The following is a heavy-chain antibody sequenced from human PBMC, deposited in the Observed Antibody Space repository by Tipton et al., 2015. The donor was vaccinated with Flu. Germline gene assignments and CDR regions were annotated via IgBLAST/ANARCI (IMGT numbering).Heavy chain of an antibody. CDR2: IYSSGTT. J-gene: IGHJ4*02. V-gene: IGHV4-4*07. D-gene: IGHD3-10*01. Sequence: GLVKPSETMSLTCAVSGGSLSSYYWGWIRQPAGKGLEWIGRIYSSGTTKYNASLKSRVTMSVDPSKNQFSLRLNSVTAADTAIYYCARASGSGTYVIFDYWGQGTLVTVSS. CDR3: ARASGSGTYVIFDY. CDR1: GGSLSSYY.